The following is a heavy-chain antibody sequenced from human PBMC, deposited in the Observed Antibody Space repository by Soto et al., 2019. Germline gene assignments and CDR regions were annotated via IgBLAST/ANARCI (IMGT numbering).Heavy chain of an antibody. CDR1: GGTFSSYA. D-gene: IGHD3-10*01. CDR2: IIPIFGTA. V-gene: IGHV1-69*13. J-gene: IGHJ5*02. CDR3: ARGFVLTVENSLDP. Sequence: SVKVSCKASGGTFSSYAISWVRQAPGQGLEWMGGIIPIFGTANYAQKFQGRVTITADESTSTAYMEVSSLRSEDTAVYYCARGFVLTVENSLDPWGQGTMVTVYS.